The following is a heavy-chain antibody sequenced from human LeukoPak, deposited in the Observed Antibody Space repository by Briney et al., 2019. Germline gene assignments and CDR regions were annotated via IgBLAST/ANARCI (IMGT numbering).Heavy chain of an antibody. CDR2: INHSGST. Sequence: SETLSLTCAVYGGSFSGYYWTWIRQPPGKGLEWIGEINHSGSTNYNPSLKSRVTISLDTSKNQFSLNLNSVTAADTAVYYCAGVEVDATAYNWFDPWGQGTLVTVSS. D-gene: IGHD2-15*01. CDR3: AGVEVDATAYNWFDP. J-gene: IGHJ5*02. CDR1: GGSFSGYY. V-gene: IGHV4-34*01.